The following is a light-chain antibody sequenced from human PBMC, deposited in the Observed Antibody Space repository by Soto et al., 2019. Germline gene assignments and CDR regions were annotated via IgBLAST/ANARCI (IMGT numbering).Light chain of an antibody. V-gene: IGKV3-20*01. CDR1: QSVSSSY. CDR2: GAS. J-gene: IGKJ1*01. Sequence: VVLTQSPGTLSLSPGERATLSCRASQSVSSSYLAWYQQRPGQAPRLLIYGASSRATGIPDRFSGSGSGTDFTLTISRLEPEDFAVYYCQQYGSSPLWTFGQGTKVAIK. CDR3: QQYGSSPLWT.